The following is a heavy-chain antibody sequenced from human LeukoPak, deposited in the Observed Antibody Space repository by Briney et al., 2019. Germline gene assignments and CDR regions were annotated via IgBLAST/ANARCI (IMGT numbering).Heavy chain of an antibody. CDR3: VRHPPGAAVTLQYYFDY. D-gene: IGHD6-13*01. J-gene: IGHJ4*02. CDR1: GGTFSSYA. V-gene: IGHV1-69*13. Sequence: SVKVSCKASGGTFSSYAISWVRQAPGHGLEWMGGIIPFFGTVKYAKKFQGRVTITSDESTSTAYMELSSLRSEDTAVYYCVRHPPGAAVTLQYYFDYWGQGTLVTVSS. CDR2: IIPFFGTV.